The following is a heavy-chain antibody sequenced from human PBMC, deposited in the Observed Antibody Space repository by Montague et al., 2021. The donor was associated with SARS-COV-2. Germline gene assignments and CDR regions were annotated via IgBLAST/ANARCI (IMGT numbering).Heavy chain of an antibody. CDR3: ARGGTIFGVVTFPFDY. D-gene: IGHD3-3*01. CDR1: GDSISSGGYY. Sequence: TLSLTCTVSGDSISSGGYYWSWIRQHKGKGLEWIGYINYSGSTYYNPSLKSRVTISVDTTKNQFSLKLSSVTAADTAVYYCARGGTIFGVVTFPFDYWGQGTLLTVSS. J-gene: IGHJ4*02. CDR2: INYSGST. V-gene: IGHV4-31*03.